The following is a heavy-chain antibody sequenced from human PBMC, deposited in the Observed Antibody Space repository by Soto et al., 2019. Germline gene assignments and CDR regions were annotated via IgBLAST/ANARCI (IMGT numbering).Heavy chain of an antibody. J-gene: IGHJ4*02. D-gene: IGHD6-13*01. Sequence: PGGSLRLSCAASGFTFSSYAMSWVRQAPGKGLEWVSAISGSGGSTYYADSVKGRFTISRDNSKNTLYLQMNSLRAEDTAVYYCANFLWGIAAAGPLDYWGQGTLVTVSS. CDR1: GFTFSSYA. CDR3: ANFLWGIAAAGPLDY. V-gene: IGHV3-23*01. CDR2: ISGSGGST.